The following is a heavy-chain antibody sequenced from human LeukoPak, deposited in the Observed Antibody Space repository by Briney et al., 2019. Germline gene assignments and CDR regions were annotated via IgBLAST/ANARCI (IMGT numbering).Heavy chain of an antibody. Sequence: GGSLRLSCAASGFAFRKYYMSWIRQAPGKGLEWLSYISDSGPSLYYADSVKGRFTISRDNAKNTLYLQMNSLRAEDTAVYYCARDKSYYDSSGDYPKNGFDSWGQGTLVTVSP. V-gene: IGHV3-11*01. D-gene: IGHD3-22*01. CDR3: ARDKSYYDSSGDYPKNGFDS. CDR1: GFAFRKYY. J-gene: IGHJ5*01. CDR2: ISDSGPSL.